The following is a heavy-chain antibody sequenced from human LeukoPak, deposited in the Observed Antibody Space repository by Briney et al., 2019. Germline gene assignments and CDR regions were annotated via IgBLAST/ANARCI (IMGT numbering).Heavy chain of an antibody. J-gene: IGHJ4*02. Sequence: GGSLRLSCAASGFTFSDYYMSWMRQAPGKGLEWISHISGSGGTIYYADSVKGRFTISRDNSKNTLYLQMNSLRAEDTAIYYCANPPTVTSFHYWGQGTLVTVSS. CDR2: ISGSGGTI. CDR3: ANPPTVTSFHY. V-gene: IGHV3-11*01. D-gene: IGHD4-11*01. CDR1: GFTFSDYY.